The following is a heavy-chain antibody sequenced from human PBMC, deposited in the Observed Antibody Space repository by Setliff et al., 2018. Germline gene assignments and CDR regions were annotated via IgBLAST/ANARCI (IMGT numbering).Heavy chain of an antibody. V-gene: IGHV4-39*01. J-gene: IGHJ4*01. Sequence: SETLSLTCTVSGDSINTPTYHWGWVRQPPGKGLEWIGLIYYTGITYYNPSVESRVTISIDTSRNQFSLELRSVTVADTATYYCVRPGGTTVVARHFDYWGSGILVTVSS. CDR2: IYYTGIT. CDR3: VRPGGTTVVARHFDY. D-gene: IGHD2-15*01. CDR1: GDSINTPTYH.